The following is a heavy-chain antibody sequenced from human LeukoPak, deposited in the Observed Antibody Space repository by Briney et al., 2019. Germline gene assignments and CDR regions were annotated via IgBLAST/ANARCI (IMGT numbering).Heavy chain of an antibody. CDR3: ARASYDYVWGSYRFDY. V-gene: IGHV1-2*02. CDR2: INPNSGGT. Sequence: ASVKVSCKASGYTFTGYYMHWVRQAPGQGLEWMGWINPNSGGTNYAQKFQGRVTMTRDTSISTAYMELSRLRSDDTAVYYCARASYDYVWGSYRFDYWGQGTLVTVSS. D-gene: IGHD3-16*02. J-gene: IGHJ4*02. CDR1: GYTFTGYY.